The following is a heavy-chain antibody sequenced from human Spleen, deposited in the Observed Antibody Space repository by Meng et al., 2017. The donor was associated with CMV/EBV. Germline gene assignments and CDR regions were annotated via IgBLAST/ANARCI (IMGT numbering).Heavy chain of an antibody. CDR3: ARRSVAVAGKYFDH. CDR1: GGSISSSTYY. D-gene: IGHD6-19*01. V-gene: IGHV4-39*07. J-gene: IGHJ4*02. Sequence: SETLSLTCTVSGGSISSSTYYWGWIRQPPGKGLEWIGSIYYSGSTYYNPSLKSRVTISVDTSKNQSSLKLSSVTAADTAVYYCARRSVAVAGKYFDHWGQGTLVTVSS. CDR2: IYYSGST.